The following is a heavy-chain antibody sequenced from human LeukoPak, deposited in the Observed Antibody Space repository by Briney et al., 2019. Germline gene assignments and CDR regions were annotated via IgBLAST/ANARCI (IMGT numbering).Heavy chain of an antibody. CDR1: GGSINSHY. V-gene: IGHV4-4*08. D-gene: IGHD6-19*01. CDR2: IYSTGKN. J-gene: IGHJ4*02. Sequence: PSETLCLTCAVSGGSINSHYWGWIRQPPGKGLQWIGDIYSTGKNNYNPSLKSRVTISLDTSKSHLSLNLTSVLAADTAIYYCVRRDTGWNYFDYWGQGILVTVSS. CDR3: VRRDTGWNYFDY.